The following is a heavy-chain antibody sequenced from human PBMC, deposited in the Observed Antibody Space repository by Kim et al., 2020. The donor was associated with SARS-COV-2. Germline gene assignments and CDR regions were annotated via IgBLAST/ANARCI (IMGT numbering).Heavy chain of an antibody. Sequence: ASVNVSCKASGYTFTGYYMHWVRQAPGQGLEWMGRINPNSGGTNYAQKFQGRVTMTRDTSISTAYMELSRLRSDDTAVYYCARDLDLLGGELFSNWFDPWGQGTLVTVSS. V-gene: IGHV1-2*06. CDR1: GYTFTGYY. J-gene: IGHJ5*02. D-gene: IGHD3-10*01. CDR3: ARDLDLLGGELFSNWFDP. CDR2: INPNSGGT.